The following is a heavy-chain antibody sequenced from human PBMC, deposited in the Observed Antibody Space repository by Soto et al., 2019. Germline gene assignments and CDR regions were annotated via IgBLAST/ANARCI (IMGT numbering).Heavy chain of an antibody. CDR1: GFTFSSYA. J-gene: IGHJ5*02. Sequence: PGGCLRLSCAASGFTFSSYAMSWVRQAPGKGLEWVSAISGSGGSTYYADSVKGRFTISRDNSKNTLYLQMNSLRAEDTAIYYCAKDRSASVRRHWFDPWGQGTLVTVSS. D-gene: IGHD2-15*01. CDR2: ISGSGGST. CDR3: AKDRSASVRRHWFDP. V-gene: IGHV3-23*01.